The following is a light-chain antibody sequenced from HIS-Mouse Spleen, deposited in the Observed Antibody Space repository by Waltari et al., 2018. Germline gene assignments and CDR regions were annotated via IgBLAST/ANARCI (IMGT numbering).Light chain of an antibody. Sequence: QSALTQPRSVSGSPGQSVTISCTGTSSDVGGYNYVSWYQQHPGKAPKLMIYEVSKRPSGVPDRFSGSNSGNTASLTISGLQAEDEADYYCCSYAGSYTFEVVFGGGTKLTVL. CDR3: CSYAGSYTFEVV. CDR1: SSDVGGYNY. CDR2: EVS. J-gene: IGLJ2*01. V-gene: IGLV2-11*01.